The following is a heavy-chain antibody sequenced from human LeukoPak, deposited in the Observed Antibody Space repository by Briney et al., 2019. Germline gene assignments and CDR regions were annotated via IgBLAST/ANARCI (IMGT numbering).Heavy chain of an antibody. CDR1: GFTFSHYP. V-gene: IGHV3-30*01. CDR2: ISYDSNYR. Sequence: GGSLRLSCAASGFTFSHYPMQWVRQAPGKGLEWLVVISYDSNYRYYADSVKGRFTISRGSSNNTLYLQIDSLRPEDTAMYFCARDRRYYFVYWGQGTLVTVSS. CDR3: ARDRRYYFVY. J-gene: IGHJ4*02.